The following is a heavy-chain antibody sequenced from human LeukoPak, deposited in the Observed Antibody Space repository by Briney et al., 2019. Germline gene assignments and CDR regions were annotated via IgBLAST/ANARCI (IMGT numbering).Heavy chain of an antibody. D-gene: IGHD2-8*01. V-gene: IGHV3-53*01. CDR1: GFTVSSNY. J-gene: IGHJ6*02. CDR3: ARVGIMGSDYYYGMGV. Sequence: GGSLRLSCAASGFTVSSNYMSWVRQAPGKGLEWVSVIYSGGSTYYADSVKGRFTISRDNSKNTLYLQMNSLRAEDTAVYYCARVGIMGSDYYYGMGVWGQGTTVTVSS. CDR2: IYSGGST.